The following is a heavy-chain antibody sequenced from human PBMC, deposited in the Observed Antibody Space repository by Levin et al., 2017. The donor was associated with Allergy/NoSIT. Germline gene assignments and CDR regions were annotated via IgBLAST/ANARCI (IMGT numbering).Heavy chain of an antibody. V-gene: IGHV3-33*01. CDR2: IWYDGSNK. J-gene: IGHJ3*02. CDR1: GFTFSSYG. Sequence: SCAASGFTFSSYGMHWVRQAPGKGLEWVAVIWYDGSNKYYADSVKGRFTISRDNSKNTLYLQMNSLRAEDTAVYYCARDMAVAGHAFDIWGQGTMVTVSS. D-gene: IGHD6-19*01. CDR3: ARDMAVAGHAFDI.